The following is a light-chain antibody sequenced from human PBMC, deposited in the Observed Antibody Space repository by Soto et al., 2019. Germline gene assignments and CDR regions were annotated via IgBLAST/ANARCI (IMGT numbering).Light chain of an antibody. CDR2: AAS. Sequence: PGARATLSCRASRTVDGNYLAWYHQKPGQATRLLIYAASSRATGIPDRFSGSGSGTDFTLTISRLEPEDFAVYYCQQYGTSPRTFGQGTKVDI. CDR1: RTVDGNY. V-gene: IGKV3-20*01. CDR3: QQYGTSPRT. J-gene: IGKJ1*01.